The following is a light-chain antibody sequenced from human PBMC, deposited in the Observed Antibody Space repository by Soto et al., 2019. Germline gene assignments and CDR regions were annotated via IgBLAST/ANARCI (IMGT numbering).Light chain of an antibody. CDR1: SSNIGRNT. Sequence: QSVLTQPPSASGTPGQRVTISCSGSSSNIGRNTVNWYQQLPGTAPKRLIYSNSQRPSGVPDRFSGSKSGTSASLAISGLQAEDEADYYCAAWDDSLNGYYVFGTGTKVTV. CDR2: SNS. V-gene: IGLV1-44*01. J-gene: IGLJ1*01. CDR3: AAWDDSLNGYYV.